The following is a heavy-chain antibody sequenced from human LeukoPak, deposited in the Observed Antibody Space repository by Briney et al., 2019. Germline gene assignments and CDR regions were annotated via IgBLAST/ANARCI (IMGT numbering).Heavy chain of an antibody. Sequence: SETLSLTCTVSGYSISSGYYWGWIRQPPGKGLEWIGSIYYSGSTYYNPSLKSRVTISVDTSKNQFSLKLSSVTAADTAVYYCARRSSSWYFDYWGQGTLVTVSS. CDR3: ARRSSSWYFDY. CDR1: GYSISSGYY. J-gene: IGHJ4*02. V-gene: IGHV4-38-2*02. D-gene: IGHD6-13*01. CDR2: IYYSGST.